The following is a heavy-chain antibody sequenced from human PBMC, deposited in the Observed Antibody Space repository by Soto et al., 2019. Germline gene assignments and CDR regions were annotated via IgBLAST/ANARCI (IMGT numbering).Heavy chain of an antibody. V-gene: IGHV1-69*06. J-gene: IGHJ4*02. CDR1: GGTFNTFA. Sequence: QVQLVQSGAEVKKPGSSVKVSCKASGGTFNTFAISWVRQAPGQGLEWMGGIIPIFDPANYAEKFQGRVTITADKSTSTAYLELTSLTSEDTAVYYCARAAKRYFDYWGQGTLVTVSS. CDR3: ARAAKRYFDY. CDR2: IIPIFDPA.